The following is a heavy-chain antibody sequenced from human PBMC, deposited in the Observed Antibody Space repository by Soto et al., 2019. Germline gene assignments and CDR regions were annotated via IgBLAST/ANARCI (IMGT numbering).Heavy chain of an antibody. CDR2: ISYDGSNK. Sequence: QVQLVESGGGVVQPGRSLRLSCAASGFTFSSYAMHWVRQAPGKGLEWVAVISYDGSNKYYADSVKGRFTISRDNSKNTLYLQMNSLRAEDTAVYYCARVQRVGATRTGGFDYWGQGTLVTVSS. V-gene: IGHV3-30-3*01. D-gene: IGHD1-26*01. J-gene: IGHJ4*02. CDR3: ARVQRVGATRTGGFDY. CDR1: GFTFSSYA.